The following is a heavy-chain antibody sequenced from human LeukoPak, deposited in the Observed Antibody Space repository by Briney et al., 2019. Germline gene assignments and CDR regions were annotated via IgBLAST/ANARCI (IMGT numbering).Heavy chain of an antibody. CDR3: ARDRSLGRYDAFDI. CDR2: INHSGST. D-gene: IGHD3-9*01. Sequence: PSETLSLTCAVYGGSFSGYYWSWIRQPPGKGLEWIGEINHSGSTNYNPSLKSRVTISVDTSKNQSSLKLSSVTAADTAVYYCARDRSLGRYDAFDIWGQGTMVTVSS. V-gene: IGHV4-34*01. CDR1: GGSFSGYY. J-gene: IGHJ3*02.